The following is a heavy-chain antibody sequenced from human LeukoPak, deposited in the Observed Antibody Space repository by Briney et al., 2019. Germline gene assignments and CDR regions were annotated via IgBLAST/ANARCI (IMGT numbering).Heavy chain of an antibody. V-gene: IGHV3-48*03. Sequence: GGSLRLSCAASGFTFSSYEMNWVRQAPGKGLEWVSYISTSGTTIYYTDSVKGRFTISRDNSKNTLYLQMDSLRAEDTAVYYCARDSSLVRGVIRGLDYWGQGTLVTVSS. J-gene: IGHJ4*02. CDR2: ISTSGTTI. CDR1: GFTFSSYE. CDR3: ARDSSLVRGVIRGLDY. D-gene: IGHD3-10*01.